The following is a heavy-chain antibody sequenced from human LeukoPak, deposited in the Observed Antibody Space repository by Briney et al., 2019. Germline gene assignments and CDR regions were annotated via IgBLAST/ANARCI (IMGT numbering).Heavy chain of an antibody. Sequence: SETLSLTCAVYGGSFSGYYWSWIRQPPGKGLEWIGEINHSGSTNYNPSLKSRVTISVDTSKNQFSLKLSSVTAADTAVYYCAGRGSGYWGQGTLVTVSS. CDR2: INHSGST. CDR3: AGRGSGY. V-gene: IGHV4-34*01. J-gene: IGHJ4*02. CDR1: GGSFSGYY. D-gene: IGHD3-10*01.